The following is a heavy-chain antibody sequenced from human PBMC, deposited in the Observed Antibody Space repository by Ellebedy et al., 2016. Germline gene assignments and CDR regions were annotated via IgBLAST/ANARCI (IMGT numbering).Heavy chain of an antibody. V-gene: IGHV3-30*03. D-gene: IGHD5-24*01. CDR3: ARGLEMATIDAFDI. Sequence: GESLKISCAASGFTFSSYGMHWVRQAPGKGLEWVAVISYDGSNKYYADSVKGRFTISRDNAKNSLYLQMNSLRAEDTAVYYCARGLEMATIDAFDIWGQGTMVTVSS. CDR2: ISYDGSNK. CDR1: GFTFSSYG. J-gene: IGHJ3*02.